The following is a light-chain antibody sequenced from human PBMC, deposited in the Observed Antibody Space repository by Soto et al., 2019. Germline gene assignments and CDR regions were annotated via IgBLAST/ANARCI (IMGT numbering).Light chain of an antibody. CDR3: CSYAGSSTSV. CDR2: EGS. V-gene: IGLV2-23*01. J-gene: IGLJ3*02. Sequence: QTALTQPASVSGSPGQSITISCTGTSSDVGSYNLVSWYQQHPGKAPKLMIYEGSKRPSGVSYRFSGSKSGYTASLTISGLQAEDEADYYCCSYAGSSTSVFGGGTKVTVL. CDR1: SSDVGSYNL.